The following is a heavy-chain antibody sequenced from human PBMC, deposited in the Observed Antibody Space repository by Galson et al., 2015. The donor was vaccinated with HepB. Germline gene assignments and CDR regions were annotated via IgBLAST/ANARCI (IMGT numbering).Heavy chain of an antibody. D-gene: IGHD3-16*02. J-gene: IGHJ6*02. V-gene: IGHV3-48*02. Sequence: SLRLSCAASGFTFSSYSMNWVRQAPGKGLEWVSYISSSSSTIYYADSVKGRFTISRENAKNSLYLQMNSLRDEDTAVYYCARDVPWYYDYVWGSYQSGDYYYGMDVWGQGTTVTVSS. CDR3: ARDVPWYYDYVWGSYQSGDYYYGMDV. CDR1: GFTFSSYS. CDR2: ISSSSSTI.